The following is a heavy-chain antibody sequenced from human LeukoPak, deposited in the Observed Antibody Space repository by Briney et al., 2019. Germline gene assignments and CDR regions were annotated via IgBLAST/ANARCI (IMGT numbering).Heavy chain of an antibody. V-gene: IGHV1-2*02. CDR3: ASLPRYGSGSYGAGYMDV. CDR2: INPNSGGT. J-gene: IGHJ6*03. Sequence: GASVKVSCKASGYTFTGYYMHWVRQAPGQGLEWMGWINPNSGGTNYAQKFQGRVTMTRDTSISAAYMELSRLRSDDTAVYYCASLPRYGSGSYGAGYMDVWGKGTTVTVSS. D-gene: IGHD3-10*01. CDR1: GYTFTGYY.